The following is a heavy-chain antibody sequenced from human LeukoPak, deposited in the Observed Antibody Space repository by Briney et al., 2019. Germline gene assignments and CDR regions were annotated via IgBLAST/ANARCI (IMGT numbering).Heavy chain of an antibody. CDR3: ARGAFMGVATDY. CDR1: GVTFSDYY. D-gene: IGHD5-12*01. J-gene: IGHJ4*02. Sequence: GGSLRLSCAASGVTFSDYYMTWIRQAPGKGLEWLSYISTTDNTIYYADSVKGRFTISRDNAKNSLYLQMHNLRVDDTAVYYCARGAFMGVATDYWGQGTPVTVSS. CDR2: ISTTDNTI. V-gene: IGHV3-11*04.